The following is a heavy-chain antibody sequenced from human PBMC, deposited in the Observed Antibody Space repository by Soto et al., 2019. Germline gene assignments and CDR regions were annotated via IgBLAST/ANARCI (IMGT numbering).Heavy chain of an antibody. V-gene: IGHV1-18*01. CDR1: GYTFTSYG. Sequence: QVQLVQSGAEVKKLGASVKVSCKASGYTFTSYGISWVRQAPGQGLEWMGWISAYNGNTNYAQKLQGRVTMTTDTSTSTAYMELRSLRSDDTAVYYCARDSRQVAVAGIPDYFDYWGQGTLVTVSS. J-gene: IGHJ4*02. CDR2: ISAYNGNT. D-gene: IGHD6-19*01. CDR3: ARDSRQVAVAGIPDYFDY.